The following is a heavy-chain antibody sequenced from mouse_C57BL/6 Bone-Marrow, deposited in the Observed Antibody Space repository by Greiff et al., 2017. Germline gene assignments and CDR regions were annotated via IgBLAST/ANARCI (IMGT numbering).Heavy chain of an antibody. CDR3: AREGTVWQLDYAMDY. Sequence: QVQLQQPGAELVMPGASVKLSCKASGYTFTSYWMHWVKQRPGQGLEWIGELDPSDSYTNYNQKFKGKSILTVDQSSSTAYMQLSSLTSEDSAVYYGAREGTVWQLDYAMDYWGQGTSVTVSS. V-gene: IGHV1-69*01. CDR2: LDPSDSYT. CDR1: GYTFTSYW. D-gene: IGHD1-1*01. J-gene: IGHJ4*01.